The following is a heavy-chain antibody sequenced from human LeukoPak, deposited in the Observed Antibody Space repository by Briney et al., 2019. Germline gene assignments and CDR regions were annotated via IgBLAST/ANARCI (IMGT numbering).Heavy chain of an antibody. D-gene: IGHD3-10*01. V-gene: IGHV1-69*05. CDR1: GGTFSSYA. CDR2: IIPIFGTA. J-gene: IGHJ3*02. CDR3: ARDSSPPDEIWLGLDAFDI. Sequence: GSSVKVSCKASGGTFSSYAISWVRQAPGQGLEWMGGIIPIFGTANYAQKFQGRVTITTDESTSTAYMELSSLRSEDTAVYYCARDSSPPDEIWLGLDAFDIWGQGTMATVSS.